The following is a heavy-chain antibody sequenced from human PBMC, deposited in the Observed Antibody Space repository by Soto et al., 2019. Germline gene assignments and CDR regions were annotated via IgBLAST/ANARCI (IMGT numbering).Heavy chain of an antibody. CDR2: IIPIFGTA. V-gene: IGHV1-69*01. J-gene: IGHJ6*02. CDR1: GGTFSSYA. CDR3: ARYYSSGWYGNYYYGMDV. Sequence: QVQLVQSGAEVKKPGSSVKVSCKASGGTFSSYAISWVRQAPGQGLEWMGGIIPIFGTANYAQKFQGRVTITADEYTCTAYMELSSLRSKDTAVYYCARYYSSGWYGNYYYGMDVWGQGTTVTVSS. D-gene: IGHD6-19*01.